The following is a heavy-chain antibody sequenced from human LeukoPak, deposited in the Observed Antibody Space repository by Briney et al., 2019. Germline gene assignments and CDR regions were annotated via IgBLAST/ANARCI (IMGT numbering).Heavy chain of an antibody. D-gene: IGHD1-20*01. Sequence: GGSLRLSCAASGFTFSSYAMSWVRQAPGKGLEWVSAISGSGGSTYYADSVKGRFTISRDNSKNTLYLQMNSLRAADTAVYYCAKDRRGITGTTGNFDYWGQGTLVTVSS. CDR1: GFTFSSYA. J-gene: IGHJ4*02. CDR3: AKDRRGITGTTGNFDY. CDR2: ISGSGGST. V-gene: IGHV3-23*01.